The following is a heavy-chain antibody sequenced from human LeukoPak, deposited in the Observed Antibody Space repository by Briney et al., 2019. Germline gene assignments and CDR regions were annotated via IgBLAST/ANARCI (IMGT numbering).Heavy chain of an antibody. J-gene: IGHJ4*02. CDR2: IIGSGGST. Sequence: QPGGSLRLSCAASGFTFSSYAMSWVRQAPGKGLEWVSAIIGSGGSTYYADSVKGRFTISRDNSKNTLYLQMNSLRAEDTAVYYCAKYSDSSGYYFSLPRALDYWGQGTLVTVSS. V-gene: IGHV3-23*01. CDR3: AKYSDSSGYYFSLPRALDY. D-gene: IGHD3-22*01. CDR1: GFTFSSYA.